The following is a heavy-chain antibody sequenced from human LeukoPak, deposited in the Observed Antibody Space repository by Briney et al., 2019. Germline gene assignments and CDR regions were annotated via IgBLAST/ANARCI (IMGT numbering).Heavy chain of an antibody. CDR2: MNPNSGNT. Sequence: GASVKVSCKASGYTFTSYDINWVRQATGQGLEWMGWMNPNSGNTGYAQKFQGRVTMTRNTSISTAYMELSSLRSEDTAVYYCARMAPWGIGLRYFDWLWTDAFDIWGQGTMVTVSS. J-gene: IGHJ3*02. CDR3: ARMAPWGIGLRYFDWLWTDAFDI. V-gene: IGHV1-8*01. D-gene: IGHD3-9*01. CDR1: GYTFTSYD.